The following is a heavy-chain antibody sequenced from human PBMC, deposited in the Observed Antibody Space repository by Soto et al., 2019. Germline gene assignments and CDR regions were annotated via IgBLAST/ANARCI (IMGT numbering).Heavy chain of an antibody. J-gene: IGHJ4*02. CDR2: ISAYNGNT. CDR3: ARGGGLYDFWSGYHAYYFDY. CDR1: GYTFTSYG. V-gene: IGHV1-18*01. Sequence: ASVKVSCKASGYTFTSYGISWVRQAPGQGLEWMGWISAYNGNTNYAQKLQGRVTMTTDTSTSTAYMELSSLRSEDTAVYYCARGGGLYDFWSGYHAYYFDYWGQGTLVTVS. D-gene: IGHD3-3*01.